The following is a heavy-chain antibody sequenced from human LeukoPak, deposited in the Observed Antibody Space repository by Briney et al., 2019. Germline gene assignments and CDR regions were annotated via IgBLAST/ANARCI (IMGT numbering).Heavy chain of an antibody. V-gene: IGHV1-2*02. CDR1: GYTFTGYY. Sequence: ASVKVSCKACGYTFTGYYMHLVRQAPGQGLEWMGWINPNSGGTNYAQKFQGRVTMTRDTSISTAYMELSRLRSDDTAVYYCARAMVRGVHRWFDPWGQGTLVTVSS. CDR2: INPNSGGT. D-gene: IGHD3-10*01. CDR3: ARAMVRGVHRWFDP. J-gene: IGHJ5*02.